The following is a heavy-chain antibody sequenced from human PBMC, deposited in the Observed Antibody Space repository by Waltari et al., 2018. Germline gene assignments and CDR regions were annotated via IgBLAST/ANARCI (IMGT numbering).Heavy chain of an antibody. CDR1: GYSFTSYW. CDR2: IYPGDSDT. D-gene: IGHD1-1*01. CDR3: ARQGTPAATLDWFDP. V-gene: IGHV5-51*01. Sequence: EVQLVQSGAEVKKPGESLKISCKGSGYSFTSYWIGWVRQMPGKGLEWMGIIYPGDSDTRYSPSVQGQVTISADKTISTAYLQWSSLKASDTAMYYCARQGTPAATLDWFDPWGQGTLVTVSS. J-gene: IGHJ5*02.